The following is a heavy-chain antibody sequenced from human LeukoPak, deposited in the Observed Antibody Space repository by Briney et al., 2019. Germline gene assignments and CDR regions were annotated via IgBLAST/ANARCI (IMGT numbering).Heavy chain of an antibody. D-gene: IGHD2-15*01. Sequence: KPGGSLRLSCAASGFTFSSSAMSWVRQAPGKGLEWVSAISNNGGYIYYADSVQGRFTISRDNSKSTLCLQMNSLRAEDTAVYYCAKQLGYCSDGSCYFPYWGQGTLVTVSS. CDR3: AKQLGYCSDGSCYFPY. CDR2: ISNNGGYI. CDR1: GFTFSSSA. J-gene: IGHJ4*02. V-gene: IGHV3-23*01.